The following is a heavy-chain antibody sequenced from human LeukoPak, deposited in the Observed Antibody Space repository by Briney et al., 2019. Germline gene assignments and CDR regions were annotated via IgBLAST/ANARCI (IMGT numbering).Heavy chain of an antibody. CDR3: ARARDSSGYSRAFGI. Sequence: PGGSLRLSCTASGFTFSSYSMNWVRQAPGKGLEWVSGINWNGGSTGYADSVKGRFTISRDNAKNSLYLQMNSLGAEDTALYYCARARDSSGYSRAFGIWGQGTMVTVSS. D-gene: IGHD3-22*01. CDR1: GFTFSSYS. CDR2: INWNGGST. V-gene: IGHV3-20*04. J-gene: IGHJ3*02.